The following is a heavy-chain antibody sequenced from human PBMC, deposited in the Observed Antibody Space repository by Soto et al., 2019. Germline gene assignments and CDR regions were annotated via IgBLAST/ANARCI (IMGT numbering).Heavy chain of an antibody. J-gene: IGHJ6*02. CDR1: GYTFTSYD. D-gene: IGHD3-3*01. V-gene: IGHV1-8*01. Sequence: EASVKVSCKASGYTFTSYDINWVRQATGQGLEWMGWMNPNSGNTGYAQKFQGRVTMTRNTSISTAYMELSSLRSEDTAVYYCASGFLEWLRPVSYYYGMDVWGQGTTVTVSS. CDR3: ASGFLEWLRPVSYYYGMDV. CDR2: MNPNSGNT.